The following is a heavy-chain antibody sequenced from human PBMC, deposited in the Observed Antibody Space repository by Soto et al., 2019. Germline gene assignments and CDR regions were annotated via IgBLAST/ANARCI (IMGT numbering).Heavy chain of an antibody. J-gene: IGHJ4*02. CDR1: GCSFTGYN. CDR3: AREYSSAWFDF. D-gene: IGHD6-19*01. V-gene: IGHV1-2*02. CDR2: INPDSGGT. Sequence: ASVKVSCKASGCSFTGYNIHWVRQAPGQGLEWIGWINPDSGGTKYAQKFQGRVTMTTDTSISTGYMEVDSLRSDDAAVYYCAREYSSAWFDFWGRGTLVTVSS.